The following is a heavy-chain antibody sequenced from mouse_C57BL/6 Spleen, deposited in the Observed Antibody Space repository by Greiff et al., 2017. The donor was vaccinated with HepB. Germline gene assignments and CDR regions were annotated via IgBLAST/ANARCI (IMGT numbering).Heavy chain of an antibody. CDR1: GYTFTSYW. CDR3: ARGIGSNFAWFAY. D-gene: IGHD2-5*01. Sequence: QVQLQQPGAELVKPGASVKLSCKASGYTFTSYWMQWVKQRPGQGLEWIGEIDPSDSHTNYNQKFKGKATLTVDTSSSTAYMQLSSLASEDSAVYYCARGIGSNFAWFAYWGQGTLVTVSA. J-gene: IGHJ3*01. V-gene: IGHV1-50*01. CDR2: IDPSDSHT.